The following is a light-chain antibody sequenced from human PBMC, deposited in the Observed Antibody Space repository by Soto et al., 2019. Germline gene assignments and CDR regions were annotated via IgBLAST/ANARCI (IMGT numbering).Light chain of an antibody. CDR2: KAS. V-gene: IGKV1-5*03. Sequence: DIQMTQSPSTLSASVGDRVTITCRASPSISSWLAWYQQKPGKAPKLLIYKASSLESGVPSRFSGSGSGTEFTLTISSLQPDEFATYYCQQYNSFGQGTKLEIK. CDR1: PSISSW. CDR3: QQYNS. J-gene: IGKJ2*01.